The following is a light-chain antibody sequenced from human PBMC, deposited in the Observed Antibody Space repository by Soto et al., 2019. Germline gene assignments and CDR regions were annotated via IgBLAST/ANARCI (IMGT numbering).Light chain of an antibody. CDR2: KIS. CDR3: MQGTHWPLT. V-gene: IGKV2-30*01. J-gene: IGKJ5*01. Sequence: DVVMTQSPLSLPVTLGQPASISCRSSQSLVYSDGNTYLNWFQQRPGQSPRRLIYKISNRDSGVPDRFSGSGSGTDFTLKISRVDAEDVGAYYCMQGTHWPLTFGQGTRLEIK. CDR1: QSLVYSDGNTY.